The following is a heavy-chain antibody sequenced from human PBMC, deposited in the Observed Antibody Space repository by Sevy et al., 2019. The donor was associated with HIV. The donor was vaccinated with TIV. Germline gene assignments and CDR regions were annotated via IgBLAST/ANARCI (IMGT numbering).Heavy chain of an antibody. J-gene: IGHJ3*02. Sequence: GGSLRLSCAASGFTFSSYAMSWVRQAPGKGLEWVSAISGSGGSTYYADSVKGRFTISRDNSKNTLYLRMNSLRAEDTAVYYCAKVGYCSSTSCYPTAAFDIWGQGTMVTVSS. CDR2: ISGSGGST. D-gene: IGHD2-2*01. V-gene: IGHV3-23*01. CDR1: GFTFSSYA. CDR3: AKVGYCSSTSCYPTAAFDI.